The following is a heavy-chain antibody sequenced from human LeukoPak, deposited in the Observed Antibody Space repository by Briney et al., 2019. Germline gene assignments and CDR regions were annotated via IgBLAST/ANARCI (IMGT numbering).Heavy chain of an antibody. Sequence: PSETLSLTCAVYGGSFSGYYWSWIRQPPGKGLEWIGEINHSGSTNYNPSLKSRVTISVDTSKNQFSLKLSSETAADTAVYYCARRRLRSGIDYWGQRTLVTVSS. CDR3: ARRRLRSGIDY. CDR2: INHSGST. V-gene: IGHV4-34*01. J-gene: IGHJ4*02. CDR1: GGSFSGYY. D-gene: IGHD5/OR15-5a*01.